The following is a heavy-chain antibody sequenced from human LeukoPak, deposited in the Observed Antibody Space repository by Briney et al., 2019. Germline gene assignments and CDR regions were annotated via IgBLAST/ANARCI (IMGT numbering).Heavy chain of an antibody. CDR3: AKPGHSYYYTPGDFS. D-gene: IGHD3-22*01. V-gene: IGHV4-39*01. CDR1: GGSVSSSSSY. CDR2: AYFTGST. J-gene: IGHJ4*02. Sequence: SETLSLTCTVSGGSVSSSSSYWGWIRQPQGKGLEWIGSAYFTGSTNYNPSLKTRVTISLDTSKNQFSLRLTSVTASDTAVYYCAKPGHSYYYTPGDFSWGQGTLVAVS.